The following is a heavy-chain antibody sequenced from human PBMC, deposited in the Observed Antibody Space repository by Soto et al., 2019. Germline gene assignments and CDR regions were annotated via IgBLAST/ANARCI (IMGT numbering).Heavy chain of an antibody. V-gene: IGHV3-21*06. J-gene: IGHJ4*02. Sequence: PGGALRLSCTGAGFTFSSSTITWGRQGPGKGLEWVSSISSSSSYIYFADSLKGRFTISRDNAKNSLYLQMNSLRAEDTAVYYCARDIGEMSAVWGQGTQVTVSS. CDR3: ARDIGEMSAV. CDR1: GFTFSSST. D-gene: IGHD3-10*01. CDR2: ISSSSSYI.